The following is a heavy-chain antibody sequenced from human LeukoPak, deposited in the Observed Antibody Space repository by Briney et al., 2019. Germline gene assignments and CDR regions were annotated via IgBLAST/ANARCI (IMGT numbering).Heavy chain of an antibody. CDR2: TYYRSKLYN. CDR1: GDSVSSNSAA. D-gene: IGHD4-17*01. Sequence: SQTLSLTCAISGDSVSSNSAAWNWIRQSSSRGLEWLGRTYYRSKLYNDYAVSVKSRITINPDTSKNQFSLQLNSVTPEDTAVYYCAREGGYGDYCFDYWGQGTLVTVSS. J-gene: IGHJ4*02. CDR3: AREGGYGDYCFDY. V-gene: IGHV6-1*01.